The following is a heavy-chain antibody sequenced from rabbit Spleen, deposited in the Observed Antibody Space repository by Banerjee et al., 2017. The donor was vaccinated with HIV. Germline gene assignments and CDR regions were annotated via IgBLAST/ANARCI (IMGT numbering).Heavy chain of an antibody. J-gene: IGHJ6*01. Sequence: QEQLEESGGDLVKPEGSLTLTCTASGFSFSSSYWMCWVRQAPGKGLELIACIVTGSGRTWYANWAKGRFTISKTSSTTVTLQMTSLTAADTATYFCARDTSSSFSSYGMDLWGPGTLVTVS. V-gene: IGHV1S45*01. CDR3: ARDTSSSFSSYGMDL. D-gene: IGHD1-1*01. CDR1: GFSFSSSYW. CDR2: IVTGSGRT.